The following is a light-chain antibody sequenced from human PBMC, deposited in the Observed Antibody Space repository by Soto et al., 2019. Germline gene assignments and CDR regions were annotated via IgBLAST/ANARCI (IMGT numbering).Light chain of an antibody. V-gene: IGKV1-6*01. J-gene: IGKJ1*01. CDR1: QGIRND. CDR3: LQDINYPWT. CDR2: GAS. Sequence: AIQLTQSPSSLSASVGDRVTITCRASQGIRNDLGWYQQKPGKAPKLLIYGASNLQSGVPPRFSGSGSGTDFTLAISSLQPEDSATYYCLQDINYPWTFGQGTKVDIK.